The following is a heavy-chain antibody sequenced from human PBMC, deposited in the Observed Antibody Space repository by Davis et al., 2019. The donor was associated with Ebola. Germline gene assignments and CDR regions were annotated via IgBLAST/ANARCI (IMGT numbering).Heavy chain of an antibody. V-gene: IGHV1-69*06. CDR3: ARVFGAMYYYGMDV. Sequence: AASVKVSCKASGYTFTSYAISWVRQAPGQGLEWMGGIIPIFGTANYAQKFQGRVTITADKSTSTAYMELSSLRSEDTAVYYCARVFGAMYYYGMDVWGQGTTVTVSS. CDR1: GYTFTSYA. D-gene: IGHD1-26*01. CDR2: IIPIFGTA. J-gene: IGHJ6*02.